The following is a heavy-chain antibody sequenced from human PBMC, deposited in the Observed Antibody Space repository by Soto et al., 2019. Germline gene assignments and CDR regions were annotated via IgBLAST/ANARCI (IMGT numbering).Heavy chain of an antibody. CDR2: ISYDGSNK. J-gene: IGHJ4*02. D-gene: IGHD3-16*01. CDR1: GFIFSSYG. CDR3: AKGGLIAPAGYFDY. V-gene: IGHV3-30*18. Sequence: PGGSLRLSCAASGFIFSSYGMHWVRQAPGKGLEWVAVISYDGSNKYYADSVKGRFTISRDNSKNTLYLQMNSLRAEDTAVYYCAKGGLIAPAGYFDYWGQGTLVTVSS.